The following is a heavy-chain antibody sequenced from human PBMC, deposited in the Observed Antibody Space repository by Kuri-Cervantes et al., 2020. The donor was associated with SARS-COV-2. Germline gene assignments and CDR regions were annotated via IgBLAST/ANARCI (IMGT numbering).Heavy chain of an antibody. D-gene: IGHD3-22*01. V-gene: IGHV4-34*01. Sequence: GSLRLSCAVYGGSFSAYYWSWIRHPPGKGLEWIGEINHSVSTNYNPSLKSRVTISVETSKHQLSLKLGSVTAADRAVYYCARWGGQPDSSGPNELWGQGTLVTVSS. J-gene: IGHJ4*02. CDR1: GGSFSAYY. CDR3: ARWGGQPDSSGPNEL. CDR2: INHSVST.